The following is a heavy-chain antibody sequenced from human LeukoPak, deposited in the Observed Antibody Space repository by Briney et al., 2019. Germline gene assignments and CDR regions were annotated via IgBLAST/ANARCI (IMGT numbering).Heavy chain of an antibody. J-gene: IGHJ3*02. Sequence: GASVKVSCKASTYTFTSYAITWVRQAPGQGLEWMGWISAYNGKTDYAQKVQGRVTMTTDTSTSTAYMELSSLRSEDTAVYYCARASGGSDAFDIWGQGTMVTVSS. CDR2: ISAYNGKT. CDR1: TYTFTSYA. D-gene: IGHD2-15*01. CDR3: ARASGGSDAFDI. V-gene: IGHV1-18*01.